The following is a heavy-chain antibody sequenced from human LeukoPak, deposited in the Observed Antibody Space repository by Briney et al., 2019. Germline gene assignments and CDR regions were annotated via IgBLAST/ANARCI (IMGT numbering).Heavy chain of an antibody. Sequence: GASVKVSCKASGYTFTGYYMHWVRQAPGQGLEWMGWINPNSGGTNYAQKFQGRVTMTRDTSISTAYMELSRLRSDDTAVYYCARPQPYGSGTFDYWGQGTLVTVSS. V-gene: IGHV1-2*02. CDR1: GYTFTGYY. CDR2: INPNSGGT. CDR3: ARPQPYGSGTFDY. J-gene: IGHJ4*02. D-gene: IGHD3-10*01.